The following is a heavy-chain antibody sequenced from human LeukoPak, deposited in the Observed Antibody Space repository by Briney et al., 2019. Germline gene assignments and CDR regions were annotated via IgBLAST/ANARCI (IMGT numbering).Heavy chain of an antibody. Sequence: SETLSLTCAVYGGSFSGYYWSWIRQPPGKGLEWIGEINHSGSTNYNPSLKSRVTISVDTSKNQFSLKLSSVTAADTAVYYCARGGDFYGYYYGMDVWGQGTTVTVSS. CDR2: INHSGST. CDR3: ARGGDFYGYYYGMDV. V-gene: IGHV4-34*01. D-gene: IGHD3-3*01. CDR1: GGSFSGYY. J-gene: IGHJ6*02.